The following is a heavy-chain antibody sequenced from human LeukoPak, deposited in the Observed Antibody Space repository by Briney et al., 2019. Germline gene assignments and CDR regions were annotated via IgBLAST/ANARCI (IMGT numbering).Heavy chain of an antibody. Sequence: PSETLSLTCTVSGGSISGYYWNWIRQPPGKGLEWIAYIYYSGSTNYNPSLKSRVTISVDTSNNQFSLKLSSVTAADTAVYYCARDLRGSSAMDVWGKGTTVTVFS. V-gene: IGHV4-59*01. D-gene: IGHD2-2*01. CDR1: GGSISGYY. CDR3: ARDLRGSSAMDV. J-gene: IGHJ6*03. CDR2: IYYSGST.